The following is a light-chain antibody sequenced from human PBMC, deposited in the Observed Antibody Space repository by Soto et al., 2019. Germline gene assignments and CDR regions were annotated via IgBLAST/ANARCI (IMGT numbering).Light chain of an antibody. CDR2: DAY. Sequence: EVVLTQSPVTLSLSPGERATLSCRASQSFRGLLAWYQQKPGQAPRLLIYDAYNRATGIPPRFSGSGSGTDFTLTISSLEPEDSAVYYCQQRSNWPGITFGQGTRLEIK. CDR1: QSFRGL. J-gene: IGKJ5*01. CDR3: QQRSNWPGIT. V-gene: IGKV3-11*01.